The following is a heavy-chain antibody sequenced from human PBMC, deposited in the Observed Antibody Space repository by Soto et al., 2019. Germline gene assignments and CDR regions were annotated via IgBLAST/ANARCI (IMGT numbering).Heavy chain of an antibody. Sequence: QITLKESGPTLVKPTQTLTLTCTFSGFSLSTSGVGVGWIRQPPGKALEWLALIYWVDDKRYSPSLKSRLTITKDTSKNQVVLTMTNMDPVDTATYYCAHSRVKYSSSFIDYWGQGTLVTVSS. CDR3: AHSRVKYSSSFIDY. V-gene: IGHV2-5*02. J-gene: IGHJ4*02. D-gene: IGHD6-13*01. CDR1: GFSLSTSGVG. CDR2: IYWVDDK.